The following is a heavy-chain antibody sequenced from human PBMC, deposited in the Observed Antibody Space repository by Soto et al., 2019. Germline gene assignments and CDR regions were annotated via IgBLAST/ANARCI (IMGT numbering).Heavy chain of an antibody. CDR3: AKKGSMVRGVITPFDY. CDR1: GFTFSSYA. D-gene: IGHD3-10*01. CDR2: ISGSGGST. Sequence: EVQLLESGGGLVQPGGSLRLSCAASGFTFSSYAMSWVRQAPGKGLEWVSAISGSGGSTYYADSVKGLFTISRDNSKNTLYLQMNSLRAEDTAVYYCAKKGSMVRGVITPFDYWGQGTLVTVSS. J-gene: IGHJ4*02. V-gene: IGHV3-23*01.